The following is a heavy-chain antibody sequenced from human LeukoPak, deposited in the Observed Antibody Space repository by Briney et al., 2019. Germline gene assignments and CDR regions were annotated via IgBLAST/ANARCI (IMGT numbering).Heavy chain of an antibody. CDR1: GFTFSNYW. V-gene: IGHV3-7*01. Sequence: PGGSLRLYCAASGFTFSNYWMGWVRQAPGKRLEWVANMNIDGSEKYYADSVKGRFSISRDNARNSVYLQMASLRVEDTAVYYCARDPVEWELLLDYWGQGTLVTVSS. D-gene: IGHD1-26*01. CDR2: MNIDGSEK. J-gene: IGHJ4*02. CDR3: ARDPVEWELLLDY.